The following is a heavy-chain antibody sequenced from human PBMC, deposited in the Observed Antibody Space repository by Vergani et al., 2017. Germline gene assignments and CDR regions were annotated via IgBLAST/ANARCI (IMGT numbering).Heavy chain of an antibody. V-gene: IGHV4-59*01. CDR1: GGSISSYY. CDR3: ARDLVDYDILTGYYPHWFDP. CDR2: IYYSGST. J-gene: IGHJ5*02. Sequence: QVQLQESGPGLVKPSETLSLTCTVSGGSISSYYWSWIRQPPGKGLEWIGYIYYSGSTNYNPSLKSRVTIAVDTSKDQFSLKLSSVTDGDTAVYYCARDLVDYDILTGYYPHWFDPWGQGTLVTVSS. D-gene: IGHD3-9*01.